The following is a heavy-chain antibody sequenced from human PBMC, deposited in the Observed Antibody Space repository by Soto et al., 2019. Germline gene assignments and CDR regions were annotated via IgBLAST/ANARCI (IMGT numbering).Heavy chain of an antibody. CDR2: IYYSGNT. CDR1: GGSISSGYYY. Sequence: QVQLQESGPGLVKPSQTLSLTCSVSGGSISSGYYYWRWIRQPPGKGLEWIGNIYYSGNTYYNPALKIRLITSIDTSKTQFSQKVGSVTAADTAVYYCAISSLYGLAVWGQGPTDTVSS. V-gene: IGHV4-30-4*01. J-gene: IGHJ6*02. CDR3: AISSLYGLAV.